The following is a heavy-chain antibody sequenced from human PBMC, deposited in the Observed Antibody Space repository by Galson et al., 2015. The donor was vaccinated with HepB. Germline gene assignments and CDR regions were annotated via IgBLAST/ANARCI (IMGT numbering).Heavy chain of an antibody. V-gene: IGHV3-30*03. CDR2: VSPDGSNE. J-gene: IGHJ4*02. CDR3: ARGEYSSGWHGC. CDR1: GFTFSSYF. Sequence: SLRLSCAASGFTFSSYFMHWVRQAPGKGLEWVAVVSPDGSNEYYADSVKGRFTISRDNSKNTLFLQMSSLRTDDTAVYYCARGEYSSGWHGCWGQGSLVTVSS. D-gene: IGHD6-19*01.